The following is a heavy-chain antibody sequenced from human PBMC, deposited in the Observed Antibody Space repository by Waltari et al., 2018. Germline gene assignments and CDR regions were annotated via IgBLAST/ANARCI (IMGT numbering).Heavy chain of an antibody. CDR1: GFTFSSYA. Sequence: QVQLVESGGGVVQPGRSLRLSCAASGFTFSSYAMHWVRQAPGKGLECVAFISYDGSNKYYADSVKGRFTISRDNSKNTLYLQMNSLRAEDTAVYYCASSIAMVVIAIPAYWGQGTLVTVSS. V-gene: IGHV3-30-3*01. CDR2: ISYDGSNK. J-gene: IGHJ4*02. D-gene: IGHD2-21*01. CDR3: ASSIAMVVIAIPAY.